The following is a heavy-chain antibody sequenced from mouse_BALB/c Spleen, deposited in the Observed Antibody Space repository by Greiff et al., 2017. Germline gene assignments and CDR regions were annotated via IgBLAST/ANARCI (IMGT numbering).Heavy chain of an antibody. CDR2: ISDGGSYT. CDR3: ASPYGYDEVFAY. CDR1: GFTFSDYY. Sequence: EVKLMESGGGLVKPGGSLKLSCAASGFTFSDYYMYWVRQTPEKRLEWVATISDGGSYTYYPDSVKGRFTISRDNAKNNLYLQMSSLKSEDTAMYYCASPYGYDEVFAYWGQGTLVTVSA. J-gene: IGHJ3*01. D-gene: IGHD2-2*01. V-gene: IGHV5-4*02.